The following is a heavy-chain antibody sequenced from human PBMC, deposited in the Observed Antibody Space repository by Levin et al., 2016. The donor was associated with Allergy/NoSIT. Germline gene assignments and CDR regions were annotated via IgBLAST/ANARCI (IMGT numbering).Heavy chain of an antibody. CDR1: GFTFSSYS. CDR3: ASVLWFGELSPFDY. D-gene: IGHD3-10*01. V-gene: IGHV3-48*02. CDR2: ISSSSSTI. Sequence: GESLKISCAASGFTFSSYSMNWVRQAPGKGLEWVSYISSSSSTIYYADSVKGRFTISRDNAKNSLYLQMNSLRDEDTAVYYCASVLWFGELSPFDYWGQGTLVTVSS. J-gene: IGHJ4*02.